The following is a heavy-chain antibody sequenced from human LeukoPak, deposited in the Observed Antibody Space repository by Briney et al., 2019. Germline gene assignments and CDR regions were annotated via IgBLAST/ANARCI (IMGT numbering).Heavy chain of an antibody. J-gene: IGHJ3*02. V-gene: IGHV4-38-2*02. D-gene: IGHD2-2*01. Sequence: SETLSLTCTVSGFSIKSGSYWGWIRQSPGKGLEWIGYIYHSGSTTYNPSLKSRVTISVDTSKNQFSLKLSSVTAADTAVYYCARGAYCSYTSCYSNAFDIWGQGSLVTVSS. CDR1: GFSIKSGSY. CDR3: ARGAYCSYTSCYSNAFDI. CDR2: IYHSGST.